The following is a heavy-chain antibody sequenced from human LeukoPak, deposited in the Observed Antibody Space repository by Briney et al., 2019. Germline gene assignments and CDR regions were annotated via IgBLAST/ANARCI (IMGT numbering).Heavy chain of an antibody. CDR2: MNPNSGNT. J-gene: IGHJ4*02. CDR1: GYTFTSYD. Sequence: ASVKVSCKASGYTFTSYDINWVRQATGQGLEWMGWMNPNSGNTGYAQKFQGRVTMTRNTSISTAYMELSNLRSEETAGANWAGLRGSLRNWGQGTLVTVSS. D-gene: IGHD1-26*01. CDR3: AGLRGSLRN. V-gene: IGHV1-8*01.